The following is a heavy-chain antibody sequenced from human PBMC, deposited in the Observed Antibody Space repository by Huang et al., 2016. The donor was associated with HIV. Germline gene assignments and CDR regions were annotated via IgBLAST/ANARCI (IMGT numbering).Heavy chain of an antibody. D-gene: IGHD2-8*02. V-gene: IGHV3-53*01. Sequence: EVQLVESGGGLIQPGGSLRLSCAASGFTVSTNYMTWVRQAPGNGLEWVSLIYSGGTTYYADSVKGRFTISRDDSENTLYLHMTSLRAGDTAVYYCAKEGDTGAALGYWGQGTLVTVS. CDR3: AKEGDTGAALGY. J-gene: IGHJ4*02. CDR2: IYSGGTT. CDR1: GFTVSTNY.